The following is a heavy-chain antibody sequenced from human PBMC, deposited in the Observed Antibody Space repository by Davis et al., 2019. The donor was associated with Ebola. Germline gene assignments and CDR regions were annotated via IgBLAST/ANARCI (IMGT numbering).Heavy chain of an antibody. CDR3: ARGQYCSGGSCTYFQH. CDR2: INPNSGDT. CDR1: AYTFTSYD. V-gene: IGHV1-2*04. D-gene: IGHD2-15*01. J-gene: IGHJ1*01. Sequence: ASVKVSCKASAYTFTSYDINWVRQATGQGLEWMGWINPNSGDTNYAQKFQGWVTMTRDTSISTAYMELSRLRSDDTAVYYCARGQYCSGGSCTYFQHWGQGTLVTVSS.